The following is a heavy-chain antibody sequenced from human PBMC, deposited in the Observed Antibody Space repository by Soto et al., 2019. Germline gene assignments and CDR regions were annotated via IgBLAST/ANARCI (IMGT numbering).Heavy chain of an antibody. Sequence: LRLSYAASWCTFSNYGMHWVRQGKGKGLEWVAVIWNDGSNKYYVDSVKGRFTISGDKSKNTLYLQMNSLKFEDTAVYYCARGYEARYSSYGYYYYYMDVWGKGTTVTVSS. J-gene: IGHJ6*03. V-gene: IGHV3-33*01. CDR1: WCTFSNYG. D-gene: IGHD2-15*01. CDR3: ARGYEARYSSYGYYYYYMDV. CDR2: IWNDGSNK.